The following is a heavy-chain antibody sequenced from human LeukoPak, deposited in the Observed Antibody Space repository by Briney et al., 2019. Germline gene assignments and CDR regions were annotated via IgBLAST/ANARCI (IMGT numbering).Heavy chain of an antibody. CDR3: IYSSSWYAYFDY. D-gene: IGHD6-13*01. V-gene: IGHV4-39*07. J-gene: IGHJ4*02. CDR2: IYYSGST. CDR1: GGSISSSSYY. Sequence: PSETLSLTCTVSGGSISSSSYYWGWIRQPPGKGLEWIGSIYYSGSTYYNPSLKSRVTISVDTSKNQFSLKLSSVTAADTAVYYCIYSSSWYAYFDYWGQGTLVTVSS.